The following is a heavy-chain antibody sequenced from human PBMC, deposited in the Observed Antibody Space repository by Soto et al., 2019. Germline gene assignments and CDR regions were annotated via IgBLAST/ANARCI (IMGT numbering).Heavy chain of an antibody. Sequence: EVQLLESGGGLVQPGGSLRLSCAASGFTFSSYAMSWVRQAPGKGLEWVSAISGSGGNTYYADSVKGRFTISRDNSKNTLDLQMNSLRAEVTAVYYCAKEVKTEYYYMDVWGKGTTVAVSS. J-gene: IGHJ6*03. CDR1: GFTFSSYA. V-gene: IGHV3-23*01. CDR3: AKEVKTEYYYMDV. CDR2: ISGSGGNT.